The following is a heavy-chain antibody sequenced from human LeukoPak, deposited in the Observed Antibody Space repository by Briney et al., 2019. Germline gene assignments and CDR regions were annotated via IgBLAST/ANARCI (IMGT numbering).Heavy chain of an antibody. J-gene: IGHJ4*02. Sequence: SETLSLTCTVSGGSISSGSYYWSWIRQPAGKGLEWIGRIYTSGSTNYNPSLKSRVTISVDTSKNQFSLKLSSVTAADTAVYYCARGNSYDYVWGSYRYTPFDYWGQGTLATVSS. CDR3: ARGNSYDYVWGSYRYTPFDY. CDR1: GGSISSGSYY. D-gene: IGHD3-16*02. V-gene: IGHV4-61*02. CDR2: IYTSGST.